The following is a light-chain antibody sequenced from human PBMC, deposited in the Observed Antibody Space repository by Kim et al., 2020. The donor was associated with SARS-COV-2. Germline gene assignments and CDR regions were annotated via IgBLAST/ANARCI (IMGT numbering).Light chain of an antibody. Sequence: DIQMTQSPSSLSASVGDRVTITCRASQGINNYLAWYQQKPGGVPDLLIYGASTLHSGVPSRFSGSGFGTDFTLYISSLQPEDVATYYCQKYDGAPWTFGQGTKVDIK. CDR1: QGINNY. J-gene: IGKJ1*01. V-gene: IGKV1-27*01. CDR2: GAS. CDR3: QKYDGAPWT.